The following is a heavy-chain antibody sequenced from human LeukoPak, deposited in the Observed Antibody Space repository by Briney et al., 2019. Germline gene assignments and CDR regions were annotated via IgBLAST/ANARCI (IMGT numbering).Heavy chain of an antibody. V-gene: IGHV1-2*02. CDR3: ARSYSSSSGVFYS. Sequence: ASVKVSCKASGNTFTGYYIQWARQAPGQGLEWMGWVNANNGDTRYAQKFQGRVTMTRDTSISTTYMELSGLRSDDTAVYYCARSYSSSSGVFYSWGQGTLVTASS. CDR1: GNTFTGYY. J-gene: IGHJ4*02. CDR2: VNANNGDT. D-gene: IGHD6-6*01.